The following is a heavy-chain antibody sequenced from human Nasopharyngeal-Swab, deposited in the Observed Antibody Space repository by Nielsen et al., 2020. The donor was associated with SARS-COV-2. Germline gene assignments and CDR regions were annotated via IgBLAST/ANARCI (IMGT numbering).Heavy chain of an antibody. CDR2: IYYSGST. J-gene: IGHJ1*01. D-gene: IGHD3-3*01. Sequence: SETLSLTCTVSGGSISSGDYYWSWIRQPPGKGLEWIGYIYYSGSTYYNPSLKSRVTISVDTSKNQFSLKLSSVTAADTAVYYCARPGTRDDFWSGSQEYFQHWGQGTLVTVSS. CDR3: ARPGTRDDFWSGSQEYFQH. CDR1: GGSISSGDYY. V-gene: IGHV4-30-4*01.